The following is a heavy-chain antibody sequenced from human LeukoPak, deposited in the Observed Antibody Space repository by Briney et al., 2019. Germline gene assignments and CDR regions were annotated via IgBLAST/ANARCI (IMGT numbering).Heavy chain of an antibody. V-gene: IGHV3-7*01. CDR2: IKQDGSEK. CDR1: GFTFSSYW. CDR3: ARDRSCTGGSCYMDV. Sequence: QSGGSLRLSCAASGFTFSSYWMSWVRQAPGKGLEWVANIKQDGSEKYYVDSVKGRLTISRDNAKNSLYLQMNSLRAEDTAVYYCARDRSCTGGSCYMDVWGRGTTVTVSS. D-gene: IGHD2-15*01. J-gene: IGHJ6*03.